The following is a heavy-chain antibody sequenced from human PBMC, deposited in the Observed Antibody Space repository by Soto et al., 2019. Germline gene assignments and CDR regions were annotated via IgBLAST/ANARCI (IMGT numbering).Heavy chain of an antibody. J-gene: IGHJ5*02. CDR3: ARVITIFGVVIISWFDP. CDR2: IYHSGST. CDR1: GYSISSGYY. D-gene: IGHD3-3*01. V-gene: IGHV4-38-2*01. Sequence: SETLSLTCAVSGYSISSGYYWGWILQPPWKGLEWIGSIYHSGSTYYNPSLKSRVTISVDTSKNQFSLKLSSVTAADTAVYYCARVITIFGVVIISWFDPWGQGTLVTVSS.